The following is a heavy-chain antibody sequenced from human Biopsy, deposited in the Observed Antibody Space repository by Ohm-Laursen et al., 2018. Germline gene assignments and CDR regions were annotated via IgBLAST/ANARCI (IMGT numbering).Heavy chain of an antibody. J-gene: IGHJ6*02. Sequence: SLRLSCTASGFNVHKYGIHWVRQAQGKGLEWVSGIILNSDRLSYADSVRGRFTISRDNAKNSVYLQMNSLRPEDTALYYCIKDITPGGGDVWGQGTAVTVSS. CDR1: GFNVHKYG. D-gene: IGHD3-16*01. CDR2: IILNSDRL. CDR3: IKDITPGGGDV. V-gene: IGHV3-9*01.